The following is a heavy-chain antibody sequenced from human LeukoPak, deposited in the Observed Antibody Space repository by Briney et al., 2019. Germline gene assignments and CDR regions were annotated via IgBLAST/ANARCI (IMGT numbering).Heavy chain of an antibody. J-gene: IGHJ3*02. CDR2: IRYDGSNK. V-gene: IGHV3-30*02. D-gene: IGHD2-21*02. Sequence: GGSLRLSCAASRLTFSSYGMHWVRRAPGKGLEWVAFIRYDGSNKYYGDYLKGRVTISRDNSKNTLYLQMNSLRAEDTAVYYCAKDITASAPNAFDIWGQGTMVTVSS. CDR3: AKDITASAPNAFDI. CDR1: RLTFSSYG.